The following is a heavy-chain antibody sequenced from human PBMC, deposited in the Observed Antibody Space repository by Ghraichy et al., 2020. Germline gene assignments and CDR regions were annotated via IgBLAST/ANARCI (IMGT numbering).Heavy chain of an antibody. V-gene: IGHV3-23*01. Sequence: GESLNISCAASGFTFSSYGMNWVRQAPGKGLEWVSGFYERELSIYYADFVRGRFTVSRDNSKNTLYLQMNSLRAEDTAVYYCAARYCSGGTCYFDHWGQGTLVTVSS. CDR3: AARYCSGGTCYFDH. CDR1: GFTFSSYG. CDR2: FYERELSI. D-gene: IGHD2-15*01. J-gene: IGHJ4*02.